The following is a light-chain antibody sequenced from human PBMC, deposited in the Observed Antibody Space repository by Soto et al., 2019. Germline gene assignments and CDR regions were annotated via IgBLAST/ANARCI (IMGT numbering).Light chain of an antibody. CDR2: DAS. CDR1: QDINNY. J-gene: IGKJ5*01. CDR3: QQSNDLVS. V-gene: IGKV1-33*01. Sequence: DIQMTQSPSSLSASVGDRVTIXXQASQDINNYVNWYQQKPGKAPKLLIFDASTLKTGVPSRFSGSGSGTDFSFSISSLHPEDIATYYCQQSNDLVSFGQGTRLEIK.